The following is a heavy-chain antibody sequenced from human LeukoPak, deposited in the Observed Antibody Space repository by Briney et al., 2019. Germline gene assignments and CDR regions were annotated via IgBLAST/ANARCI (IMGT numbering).Heavy chain of an antibody. D-gene: IGHD2-2*01. V-gene: IGHV5-51*01. CDR3: AIAGDSTTNCYRCFNY. CDR1: GYSFRNYW. CDR2: IYPDDSDT. J-gene: IGHJ4*02. Sequence: HGESLKISCKGSGYSFRNYWIGWVRQMPGKGLEWMGIIYPDDSDTRYSPSFQGRVTISADKSINTAYLQWSSLEASDTAMYYCAIAGDSTTNCYRCFNYWGQGTLVTVSS.